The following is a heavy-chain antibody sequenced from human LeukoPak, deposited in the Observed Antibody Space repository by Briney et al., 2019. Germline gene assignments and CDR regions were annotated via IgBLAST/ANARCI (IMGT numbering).Heavy chain of an antibody. V-gene: IGHV3-21*01. CDR3: ARGRAHIAVAGTEIDY. Sequence: PGGSLRLSCAASGFTFSSYSMNWVRQAPGKGLEWVSSISSSSSYIYYADSVKGRFTISRDNAKNSLYLQMNSLRAEDTAVYYCARGRAHIAVAGTEIDYWGQGTLVTVSS. CDR2: ISSSSSYI. J-gene: IGHJ4*02. D-gene: IGHD6-19*01. CDR1: GFTFSSYS.